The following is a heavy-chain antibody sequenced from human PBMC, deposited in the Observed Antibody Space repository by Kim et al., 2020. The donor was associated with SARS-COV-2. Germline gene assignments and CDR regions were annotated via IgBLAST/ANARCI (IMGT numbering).Heavy chain of an antibody. J-gene: IGHJ6*03. CDR1: GGSISSGGYY. D-gene: IGHD4-4*01. Sequence: SETLSLTCTVSGGSISSGGYYWSWIRQHPGKGLEWIGYIYYSGSTYYNPSLKSRVTISVDTSKNQFSLKLSSVTAADTAVYYCARARAGVMTTVTTRVFDYYYYYMDVWGKGTTVTVSS. V-gene: IGHV4-31*03. CDR3: ARARAGVMTTVTTRVFDYYYYYMDV. CDR2: IYYSGST.